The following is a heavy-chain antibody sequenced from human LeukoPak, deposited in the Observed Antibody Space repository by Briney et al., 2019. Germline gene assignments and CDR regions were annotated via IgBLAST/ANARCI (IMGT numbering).Heavy chain of an antibody. D-gene: IGHD1-26*01. CDR1: GFTFSSYS. CDR3: ARAAGAFSKKWELPTDAFDI. Sequence: PGGSLRLSCAASGFTFSSYSMNWVRQAPGKGLEWVSSISSSSSYIYYADSVKGRFTISRDNAKNSLYLQMNSLRAEDTAVYYCARAAGAFSKKWELPTDAFDIWGQGTMVTVSS. V-gene: IGHV3-21*01. J-gene: IGHJ3*02. CDR2: ISSSSSYI.